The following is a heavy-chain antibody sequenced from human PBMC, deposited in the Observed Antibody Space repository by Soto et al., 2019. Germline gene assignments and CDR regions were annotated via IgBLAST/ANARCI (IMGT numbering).Heavy chain of an antibody. Sequence: GGSLRLSCAASGFTVSSNYMSWVRQAPGKGLEWVSVIYSGGSTYYADSVKGRLTISRHNSKNTLYLQMNSLRAEDKAVYYCARGGGIAAAGTWAWSFDYWGQGTLVTVSS. CDR1: GFTVSSNY. D-gene: IGHD6-13*01. J-gene: IGHJ4*02. CDR3: ARGGGIAAAGTWAWSFDY. CDR2: IYSGGST. V-gene: IGHV3-53*04.